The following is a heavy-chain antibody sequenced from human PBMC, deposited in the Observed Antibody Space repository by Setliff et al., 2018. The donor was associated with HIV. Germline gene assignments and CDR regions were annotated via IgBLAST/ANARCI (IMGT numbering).Heavy chain of an antibody. Sequence: ASVKVSCKASGYSFTSYAMHWVRQAPGQRLEWMGWINGGNGNTKYSQKFQGRVTITRDTSATTAYMELSSLGSEDTAVYYCARDQYQLIYGYYYYYMDVWGKGTTVTVSS. CDR3: ARDQYQLIYGYYYYYMDV. CDR2: INGGNGNT. CDR1: GYSFTSYA. J-gene: IGHJ6*03. D-gene: IGHD2-2*02. V-gene: IGHV1-3*01.